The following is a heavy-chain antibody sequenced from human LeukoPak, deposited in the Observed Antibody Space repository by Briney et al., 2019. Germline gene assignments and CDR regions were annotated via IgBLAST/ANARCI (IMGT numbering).Heavy chain of an antibody. CDR1: GFTFSSYA. CDR3: AQGGSPGALDY. V-gene: IGHV3-30*04. CDR2: ISYDGSNK. J-gene: IGHJ4*02. D-gene: IGHD1-26*01. Sequence: HPGGSLRLSCAASGFTFSSYAMHWVRQAPGKGLEWVAVISYDGSNKYYADSVKGRFTISRDNSKNTLYLQVNSLRAEDTAVYYCAQGGSPGALDYWGRGTLVTVSS.